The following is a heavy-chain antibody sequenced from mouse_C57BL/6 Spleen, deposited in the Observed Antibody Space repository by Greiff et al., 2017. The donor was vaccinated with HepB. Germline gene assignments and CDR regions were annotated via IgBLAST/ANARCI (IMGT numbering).Heavy chain of an antibody. CDR1: GYSITSGYY. CDR3: AREDDYYAMDY. CDR2: ISYDGSN. J-gene: IGHJ4*01. V-gene: IGHV3-6*01. Sequence: ESGPGLVKPSQSLSLTCSVTGYSITSGYYWNWIRQFPGNKLEWMGYISYDGSNNYNPSLENRISITRDTSKNQFFLKLNSVTTEDTATYYCAREDDYYAMDYWGQGTSVTVSS.